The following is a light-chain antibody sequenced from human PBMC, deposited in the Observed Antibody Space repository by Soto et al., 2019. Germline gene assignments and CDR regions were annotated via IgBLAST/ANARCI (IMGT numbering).Light chain of an antibody. V-gene: IGLV2-23*02. CDR1: SSDVGTYNL. J-gene: IGLJ1*01. CDR2: EVT. CDR3: CSYAGSSSSI. Sequence: QSVLTQPASVSGSPGQSITISCSGTSSDVGTYNLVSWYQQYPGKAPRLMIYEVTKRPSGVSNRFSGSKSGNTASLTTSGLQPEDEADYYCCSYAGSSSSIFGTGTKLTVL.